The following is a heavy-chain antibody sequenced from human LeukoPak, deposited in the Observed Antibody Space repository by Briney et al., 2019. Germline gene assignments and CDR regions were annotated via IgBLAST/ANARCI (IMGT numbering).Heavy chain of an antibody. Sequence: KSSETLSLTCTVSGGSISSYYWSWIRQPPGKGLEWIGYIYYSGSTNYNPSLKSRVTISVDTSKNQFSLKLSSVTAADTAVYYCARDYDGYSGYDSGYNYWGQGTLVTVSS. CDR3: ARDYDGYSGYDSGYNY. J-gene: IGHJ4*02. D-gene: IGHD5-12*01. CDR2: IYYSGST. CDR1: GGSISSYY. V-gene: IGHV4-59*12.